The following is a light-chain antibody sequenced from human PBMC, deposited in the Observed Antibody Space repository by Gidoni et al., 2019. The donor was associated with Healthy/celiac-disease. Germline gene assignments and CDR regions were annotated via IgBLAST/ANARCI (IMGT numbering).Light chain of an antibody. J-gene: IGKJ3*01. Sequence: EIVLTQSPGTLSLSPGERATLPCRASQSVSSSYLAWYQQKPGQAPRPLIYGASSRATGIPDRFSGSGSGTDFTLTISRLEPEDFAVYYCQQYGRTFGPGTKVDIK. CDR3: QQYGRT. V-gene: IGKV3-20*01. CDR1: QSVSSSY. CDR2: GAS.